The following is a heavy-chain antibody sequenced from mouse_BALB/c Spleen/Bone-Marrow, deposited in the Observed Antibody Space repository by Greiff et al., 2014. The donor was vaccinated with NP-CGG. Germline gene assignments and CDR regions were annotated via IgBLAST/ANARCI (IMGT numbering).Heavy chain of an antibody. CDR2: ISGGGSYT. CDR1: GFSFNSYG. CDR3: ARHAYYDQTEVSIVY. V-gene: IGHV5-9-2*01. J-gene: IGHJ3*01. D-gene: IGHD2-4*01. Sequence: EVKLMESGGGLVKSGGSLKLSCAASGFSFNSYGMSWVRQTPEKRLEWVATISGGGSYTFYPDSVKGRFTISRDNAKNNLYLQLSSLRSEDTALYYCARHAYYDQTEVSIVYWGQGTLVTVSA.